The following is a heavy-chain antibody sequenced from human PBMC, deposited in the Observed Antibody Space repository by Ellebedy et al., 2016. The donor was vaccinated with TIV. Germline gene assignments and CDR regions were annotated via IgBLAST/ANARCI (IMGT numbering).Heavy chain of an antibody. V-gene: IGHV3-23*01. D-gene: IGHD3-16*01. CDR1: GFTFSSYW. Sequence: GESLKISCAASGFTFSSYWMSWVRQAPGKGLEWVSTIGGLDDRTHYADYVEGRFTISRDNSKNTLFLQVNSLRAEDTAIYYCTRRPRGGLPTHYWYFDLWGRGTLVTVSS. J-gene: IGHJ2*01. CDR3: TRRPRGGLPTHYWYFDL. CDR2: IGGLDDRT.